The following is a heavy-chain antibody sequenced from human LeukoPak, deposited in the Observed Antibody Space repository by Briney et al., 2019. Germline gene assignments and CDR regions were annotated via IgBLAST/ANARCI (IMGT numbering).Heavy chain of an antibody. CDR3: AGHKYYNFWGSFNWFDP. D-gene: IGHD3-3*01. V-gene: IGHV4-39*01. J-gene: IGHJ5*02. Sequence: SETVSLTCFVSGASIINNNYYWAWLRQPPGKGLEWIGSIYHGGSTSYNPSLKSRVTISVDTSKSHFTLKLNSVTAADTAVYSCAGHKYYNFWGSFNWFDPWGQGTLVTVSS. CDR2: IYHGGST. CDR1: GASIINNNYY.